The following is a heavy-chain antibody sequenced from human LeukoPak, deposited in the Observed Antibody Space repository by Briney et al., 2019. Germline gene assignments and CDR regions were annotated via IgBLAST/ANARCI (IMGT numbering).Heavy chain of an antibody. CDR2: INPNSGAT. J-gene: IGHJ3*02. D-gene: IGHD4-17*01. V-gene: IGHV1-2*02. Sequence: GASVKVSCKASGYTFTGYYMHWVRQAPGQGLEWMGWINPNSGATNYVQKFQGRVTMTRDTSISTVYMELRSLRSDDTAVYYCARLDLMTTVTPIDAFDIWGQGTTVTVSS. CDR3: ARLDLMTTVTPIDAFDI. CDR1: GYTFTGYY.